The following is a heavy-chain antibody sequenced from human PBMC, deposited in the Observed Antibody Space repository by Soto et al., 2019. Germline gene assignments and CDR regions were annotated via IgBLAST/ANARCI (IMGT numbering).Heavy chain of an antibody. V-gene: IGHV4-34*01. D-gene: IGHD3-16*02. CDR3: ARSPYYDYVWGSHRPPWYFDY. J-gene: IGHJ4*02. CDR2: INHSGST. CDR1: GGSFSGYY. Sequence: PSETLSLTCAVYGGSFSGYYWSWIRQPPGKGLEWIGEINHSGSTNYNPSLKSRVTISVDTSKNQFSLKLSSVTAADTAVYYCARSPYYDYVWGSHRPPWYFDYWGQGTLVTVSS.